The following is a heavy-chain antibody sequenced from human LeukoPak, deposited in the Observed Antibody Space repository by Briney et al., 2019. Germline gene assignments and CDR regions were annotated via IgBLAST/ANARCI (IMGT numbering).Heavy chain of an antibody. CDR3: ARDTSGYYGRYEH. Sequence: SETLSLTCAVSGGSISTTSYFWGWIRQPPGKGLEWIGSIYYSGFTYYNPSLKSRVTISVDTSKNQLSLKLTSMTAADTAVYYCARDTSGYYGRYEHWGQGTLVTVSS. D-gene: IGHD3-3*01. CDR2: IYYSGFT. V-gene: IGHV4-39*07. CDR1: GGSISTTSYF. J-gene: IGHJ4*02.